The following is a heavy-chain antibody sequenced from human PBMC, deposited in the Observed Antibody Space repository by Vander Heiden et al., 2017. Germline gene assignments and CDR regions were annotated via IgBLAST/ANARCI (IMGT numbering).Heavy chain of an antibody. J-gene: IGHJ6*02. CDR1: GFTVSSNY. V-gene: IGHV3-53*01. CDR2: IYSGGRT. Sequence: EVQLVESGGGLIQPGGSLRLSCAASGFTVSSNYMSWVRQAPGKGLEWVSVIYSGGRTYYEDSVKGRFTISRDNSKNTLYLQMNSLRAEDTAVYYCARGAYYYYGMDVWGQGTTVTVSS. CDR3: ARGAYYYYGMDV.